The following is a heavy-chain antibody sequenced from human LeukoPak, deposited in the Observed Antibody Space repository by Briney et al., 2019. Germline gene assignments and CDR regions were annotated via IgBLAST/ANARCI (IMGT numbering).Heavy chain of an antibody. V-gene: IGHV4-4*02. D-gene: IGHD6-13*01. CDR1: GGSISSSNW. Sequence: NTSETLSLTCAVSGGSISSSNWWSWVRQPPGKGLEWIGEIYHSGSTNYNPSLKSRVTISVDKSKNQFSLKLSSVTAADTAVYYCARFGTAAAGTPFDYWGQGTLVTVSS. J-gene: IGHJ4*02. CDR3: ARFGTAAAGTPFDY. CDR2: IYHSGST.